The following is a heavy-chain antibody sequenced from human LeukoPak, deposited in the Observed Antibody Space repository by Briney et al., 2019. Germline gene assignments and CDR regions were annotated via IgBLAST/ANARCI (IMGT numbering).Heavy chain of an antibody. V-gene: IGHV3-7*01. D-gene: IGHD1-26*01. J-gene: IGHJ4*02. CDR1: GFTLSSYW. CDR3: ARVQWELRGVGSYFDY. CDR2: IKQDGSEK. Sequence: PGGSLRLSCAASGFTLSSYWMNWVRQAPGKGLEWVANIKQDGSEKYYVDSVKGRFTISRDNAKNSLYLQMSSLRAEDTAVYYCARVQWELRGVGSYFDYWGQGTLVPVSS.